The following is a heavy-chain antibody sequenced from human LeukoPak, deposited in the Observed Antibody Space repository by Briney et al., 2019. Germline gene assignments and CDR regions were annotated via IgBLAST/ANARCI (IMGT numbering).Heavy chain of an antibody. Sequence: SQTLSLTCTVSGVSISSGDYYWSWTRQPPGKGLEWIGYICYSGSTYYNPSLKSRVTISVDTSKNQLSLKLSSVTAADTAVYYCARPYYYDSRIDPWGQGTLVTVSS. CDR2: ICYSGST. J-gene: IGHJ5*02. D-gene: IGHD3-22*01. CDR1: GVSISSGDYY. V-gene: IGHV4-30-4*01. CDR3: ARPYYYDSRIDP.